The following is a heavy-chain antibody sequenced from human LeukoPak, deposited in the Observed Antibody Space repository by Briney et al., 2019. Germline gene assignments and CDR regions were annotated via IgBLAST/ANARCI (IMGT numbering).Heavy chain of an antibody. CDR3: ARGSLYRFGELCPSDY. J-gene: IGHJ4*02. CDR2: ISYDGSNK. CDR1: GFTFSSYA. D-gene: IGHD3-10*01. V-gene: IGHV3-30-3*01. Sequence: AGGSLRLSCAASGFTFSSYAMHWVRQAPGKGLEWVAVISYDGSNKYYADSVKGRFTISRDNSKNTLYLQMNSLRAEDTAVYYCARGSLYRFGELCPSDYWGQGTLVTVSS.